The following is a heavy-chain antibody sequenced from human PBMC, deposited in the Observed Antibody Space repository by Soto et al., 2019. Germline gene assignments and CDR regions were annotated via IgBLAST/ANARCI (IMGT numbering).Heavy chain of an antibody. J-gene: IGHJ4*02. D-gene: IGHD1-1*01. V-gene: IGHV3-23*01. CDR1: GFPFSDYA. Sequence: EVVLLESGGGLVQPGGSLRLSCAASGFPFSDYAMSWVRQAPGKGLEWVSSISGGGGATYYADPVAGRFTISRDNSKNTLYLQMFSLRAEDTAVYYCAKGGCSATNCRGFDYWGQGTLVTASS. CDR2: ISGGGGAT. CDR3: AKGGCSATNCRGFDY.